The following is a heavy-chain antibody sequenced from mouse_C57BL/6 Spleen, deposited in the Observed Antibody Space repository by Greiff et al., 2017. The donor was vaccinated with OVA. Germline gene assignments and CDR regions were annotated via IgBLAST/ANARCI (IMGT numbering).Heavy chain of an antibody. J-gene: IGHJ2*01. CDR1: GYTFTSYW. CDR2: IDPSDSET. Sequence: QVQLQQPGAELVRPGSSVKLSCKASGYTFTSYWMHWVKQRPIQGLEWIGNIDPSDSETHYNQKFKDKATLTVDKSSSTAYMQLSSLTSEDSAVYYCARRRGTGADYWGQGTTLTVSS. D-gene: IGHD4-1*01. CDR3: ARRRGTGADY. V-gene: IGHV1-52*01.